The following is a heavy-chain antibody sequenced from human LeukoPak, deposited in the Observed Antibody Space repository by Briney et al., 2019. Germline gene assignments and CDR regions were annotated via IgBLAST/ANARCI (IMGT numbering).Heavy chain of an antibody. CDR3: ARQAAFDRSEGQFDY. CDR2: IYNSVTT. V-gene: IGHV4-59*11. J-gene: IGHJ4*02. Sequence: SETLSLTCTVSGGSISNHYWSWIRQPPGKGLEWIGYIYNSVTTYYNPSLKSRVTISVDTSKNQFSLKLTSVTAADTAVYYCARQAAFDRSEGQFDYWGQGTLVTVSS. D-gene: IGHD3-9*01. CDR1: GGSISNHY.